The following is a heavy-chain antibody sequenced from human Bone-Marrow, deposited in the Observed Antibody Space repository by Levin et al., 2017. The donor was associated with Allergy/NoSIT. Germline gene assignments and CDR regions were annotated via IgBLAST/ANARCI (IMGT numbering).Heavy chain of an antibody. CDR1: GFTFSSYA. CDR3: AGPLGYSRSWPDDY. V-gene: IGHV3-30-3*01. CDR2: ISYDGSNK. D-gene: IGHD6-13*01. J-gene: IGHJ4*02. Sequence: GGSLRLSCAASGFTFSSYAMHWVRQAPGKGLEGVAVISYDGSNKYYADAGKGRFTISRDNSKNTLYLQMNSLRAEDTAVYYCAGPLGYSRSWPDDYWGQGTLVTVSS.